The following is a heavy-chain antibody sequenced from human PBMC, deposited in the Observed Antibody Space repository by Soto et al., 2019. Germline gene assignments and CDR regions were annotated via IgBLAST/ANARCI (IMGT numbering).Heavy chain of an antibody. Sequence: LRRSGAGCGWNVCSSGMPWFHQATGKGLEWVSAIGTAGDTYYPGSVKGRFTISRENAKNSLYLQMNSLRAGDTAVYYCARARVGKDYPDAFAIWGQGTMVTVSS. CDR3: ARARVGKDYPDAFAI. CDR2: IGTAGDT. J-gene: IGHJ3*02. D-gene: IGHD4-17*01. V-gene: IGHV3-13*01. CDR1: GWNVCSSG.